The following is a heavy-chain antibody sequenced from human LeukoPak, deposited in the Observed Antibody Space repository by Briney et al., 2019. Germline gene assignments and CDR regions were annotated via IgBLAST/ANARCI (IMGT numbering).Heavy chain of an antibody. Sequence: GGSLRLSCAASGFTFSSYWMTWVRQAPGKGLEWVTNIKQDGSEKYYADSVKGRFTISRDNSKNTLYLQMNSLRAEDTAVYYCAKDPVVPAAIRGVYFDYWGQGTLVTVSS. CDR1: GFTFSSYW. J-gene: IGHJ4*02. V-gene: IGHV3-7*03. CDR3: AKDPVVPAAIRGVYFDY. CDR2: IKQDGSEK. D-gene: IGHD2-2*02.